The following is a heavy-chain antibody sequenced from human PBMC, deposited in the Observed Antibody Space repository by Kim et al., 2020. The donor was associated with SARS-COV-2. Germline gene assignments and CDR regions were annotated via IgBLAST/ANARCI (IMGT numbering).Heavy chain of an antibody. CDR3: ARGRYSYGTKYYFDY. Sequence: DSVKGRFTISRDNSKNTLYLQMNSLRAEDTAVYYCARGRYSYGTKYYFDYWGQGTLVTVSS. J-gene: IGHJ4*02. V-gene: IGHV3-30*07. D-gene: IGHD5-18*01.